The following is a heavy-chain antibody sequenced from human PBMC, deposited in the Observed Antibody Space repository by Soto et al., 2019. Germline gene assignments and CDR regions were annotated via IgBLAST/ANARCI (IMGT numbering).Heavy chain of an antibody. CDR3: ARETDNRTTYYDFYEDYYGMDV. Sequence: GWLRLTCSSSGSTFSSYGMHWVRQAPGKGLEWVAVIWYDGSNKYYADSVKGRFTISRDNSKNTLYLQMNSLRDEDTAVYYCARETDNRTTYYDFYEDYYGMDVWGQGTKVTVSS. J-gene: IGHJ6*02. V-gene: IGHV3-33*01. D-gene: IGHD3-3*01. CDR2: IWYDGSNK. CDR1: GSTFSSYG.